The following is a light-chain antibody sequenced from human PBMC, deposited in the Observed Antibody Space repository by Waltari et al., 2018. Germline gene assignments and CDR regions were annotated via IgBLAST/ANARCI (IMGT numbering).Light chain of an antibody. CDR3: QQYYSIPPRT. V-gene: IGKV4-1*01. Sequence: DIVMSQSPVSLAVSLGERATINCKSSQSVLYSSNNKNYLSWYQQKPGQPPKLLIYWASTRRAGGPDQCSGSGAGTDFTLTISSLQAEDVAVYYCQQYYSIPPRTFGQGTKVEIK. CDR1: QSVLYSSNNKNY. CDR2: WAS. J-gene: IGKJ1*01.